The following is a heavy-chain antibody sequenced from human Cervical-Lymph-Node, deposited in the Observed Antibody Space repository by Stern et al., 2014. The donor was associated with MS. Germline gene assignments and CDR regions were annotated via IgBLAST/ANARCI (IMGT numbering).Heavy chain of an antibody. J-gene: IGHJ4*02. CDR3: AGYSSGLFDC. V-gene: IGHV3-7*01. D-gene: IGHD6-19*01. Sequence: MQLVQSGGGLVQPGGSLRLSCAASGFTFSRYWMSWVRQAPGKGLEWVANIKQDGSEKYYVDSVKGRFTISRDNAKNSLYLQMDSLRVEDTAVYYCAGYSSGLFDCWGQGTLVTVSS. CDR2: IKQDGSEK. CDR1: GFTFSRYW.